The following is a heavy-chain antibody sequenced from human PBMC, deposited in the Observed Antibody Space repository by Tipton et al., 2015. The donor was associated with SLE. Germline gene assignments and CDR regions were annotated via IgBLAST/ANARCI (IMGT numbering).Heavy chain of an antibody. V-gene: IGHV4-31*03. J-gene: IGHJ3*01. Sequence: TLSLTFSVSGVSVSSGGYYWSWIRQHPGAGLEWLGSVRSRGPTQYNPYLKSRLTLLVDTSKNQFSLALSSVTAADTAVYYCVSSGYPLGSIDGWGQGTRVSVSS. CDR1: GVSVSSGGYY. D-gene: IGHD3-9*01. CDR3: VSSGYPLGSIDG. CDR2: VRSRGPT.